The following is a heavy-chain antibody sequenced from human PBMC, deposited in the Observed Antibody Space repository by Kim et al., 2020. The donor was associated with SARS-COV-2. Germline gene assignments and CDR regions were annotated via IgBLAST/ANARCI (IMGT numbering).Heavy chain of an antibody. CDR1: EYTFNKYG. D-gene: IGHD4-4*01. V-gene: IGHV1-3*01. CDR3: AREGRNLRMNTVRKVQYFGMDV. J-gene: IGHJ6*02. CDR2: INAGNGNT. Sequence: ASVKVSCKASEYTFNKYGIHWVRQAPGQRPEWMGWINAGNGNTEYSQTFQGRITITTDTSASIAYMELSSLRSEDTAVYYCAREGRNLRMNTVRKVQYFGMDVWGQGTTVTVAS.